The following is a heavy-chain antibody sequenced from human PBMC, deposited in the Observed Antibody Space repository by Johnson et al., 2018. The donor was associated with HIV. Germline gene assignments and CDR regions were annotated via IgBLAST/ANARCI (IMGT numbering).Heavy chain of an antibody. Sequence: QVQLVESGGGVVQPGRSLRLSCGASGFTFSTYAVHWVRQAPGKGLAWVAVISYDGTNKYYADSVRGRFTISRDNSKNMLYLQMNSLRAEDTAVYYCARDGSTSCYDCFDAFDIWGQGTMVTVSS. CDR1: GFTFSTYA. CDR3: ARDGSTSCYDCFDAFDI. D-gene: IGHD2-2*01. J-gene: IGHJ3*02. CDR2: ISYDGTNK. V-gene: IGHV3-30-3*01.